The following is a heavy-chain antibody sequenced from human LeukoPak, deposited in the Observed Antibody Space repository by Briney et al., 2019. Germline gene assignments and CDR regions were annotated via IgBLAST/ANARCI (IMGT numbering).Heavy chain of an antibody. CDR3: AIEDSSGWYWLLD. Sequence: GASVKVSCKASGYTFTSYYMHWVRQAPGQGLEWMGIINPSGGSTSYAQKFQGRVTMTRDTSTSTVYMELSSLRSEGTAVYYCAIEDSSGWYWLLDWGQGTLVTVSS. V-gene: IGHV1-46*01. J-gene: IGHJ4*02. CDR1: GYTFTSYY. CDR2: INPSGGST. D-gene: IGHD6-19*01.